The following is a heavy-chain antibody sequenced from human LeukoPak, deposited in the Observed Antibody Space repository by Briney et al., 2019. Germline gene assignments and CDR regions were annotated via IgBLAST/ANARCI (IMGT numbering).Heavy chain of an antibody. V-gene: IGHV4-30-2*01. CDR3: ARLEDY. Sequence: PQTLSLTCAVSGGSISSREYSWNWIRQPPGKGLEWIGYIYHSGSTYYNPSLKSRVTISVDRSKNQFSLKLSSVTAADTAVYYCARLEDYWGQGTLVTVSS. CDR1: GGSISSREYS. J-gene: IGHJ4*02. CDR2: IYHSGST. D-gene: IGHD1-1*01.